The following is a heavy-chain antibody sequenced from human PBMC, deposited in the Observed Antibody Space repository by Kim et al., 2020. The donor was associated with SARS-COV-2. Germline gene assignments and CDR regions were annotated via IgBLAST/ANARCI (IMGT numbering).Heavy chain of an antibody. CDR2: I. Sequence: IYYADSVKGRFTISRDNAKTSLFLQMNSLRAEDTAVFYCAGGAAGPNFDYWGQGTLVTVSS. D-gene: IGHD6-13*01. V-gene: IGHV3-21*01. CDR3: AGGAAGPNFDY. J-gene: IGHJ4*02.